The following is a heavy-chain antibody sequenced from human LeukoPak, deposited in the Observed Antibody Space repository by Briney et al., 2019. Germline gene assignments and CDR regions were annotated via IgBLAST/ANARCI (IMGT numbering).Heavy chain of an antibody. CDR2: IGSVTTYI. V-gene: IGHV3-21*01. J-gene: IGHJ4*02. D-gene: IGHD6-19*01. CDR1: GFTFSDYT. Sequence: GGSLRLSCAAYGFTFSDYTMNWVRQGPGKGLEWVSSIGSVTTYIYYADSVKGRFTISRDNAKNSLSLQMNSLRAEDTAVYYCARAIAVAGPYYFDYWGQGTLVSVSS. CDR3: ARAIAVAGPYYFDY.